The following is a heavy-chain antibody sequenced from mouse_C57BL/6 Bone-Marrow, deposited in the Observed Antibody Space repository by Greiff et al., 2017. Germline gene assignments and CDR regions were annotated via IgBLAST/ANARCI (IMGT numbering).Heavy chain of an antibody. J-gene: IGHJ3*01. V-gene: IGHV14-2*01. Sequence: VQLQQSGAELVKPGASVKLSCTASGFNIKDYYMHWVKQRTEQGLEWIGRIDPEDGETKYAPNFQGKATIPADTSSNTAYLQLSSLTAEDTAVYYGDRSSYGNYAFAYWGQGTLVTVSA. CDR3: DRSSYGNYAFAY. CDR1: GFNIKDYY. CDR2: IDPEDGET. D-gene: IGHD2-1*01.